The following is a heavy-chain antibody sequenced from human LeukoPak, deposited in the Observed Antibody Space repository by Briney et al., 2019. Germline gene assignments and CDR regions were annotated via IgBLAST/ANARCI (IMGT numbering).Heavy chain of an antibody. V-gene: IGHV4-59*08. CDR1: GVSTSDSY. J-gene: IGHJ4*02. Sequence: SETLSLTCTVSGVSTSDSYWSWIRQPPGKGLEWIGYIFHTGDSHHNPSFRSRVSISLDTSKDQISLRLTSVTAADTAVYYCAGHRFASPLDSWGQGTLVTVSS. D-gene: IGHD3-10*01. CDR3: AGHRFASPLDS. CDR2: IFHTGDS.